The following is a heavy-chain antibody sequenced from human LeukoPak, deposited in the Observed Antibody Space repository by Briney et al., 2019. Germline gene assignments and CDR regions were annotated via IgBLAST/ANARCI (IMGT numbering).Heavy chain of an antibody. J-gene: IGHJ4*02. Sequence: PGGSLRLSCAASGFTFSSYAMSWVRQAPGKGLERVSAISGSGGSTYYADSVKGRFTISRDNSKNTLYLQMNSLRAEDTAVYYCAKRPAEGGSYRYWEYYFDYWGQGTLVTVSS. CDR3: AKRPAEGGSYRYWEYYFDY. CDR2: ISGSGGST. CDR1: GFTFSSYA. V-gene: IGHV3-23*01. D-gene: IGHD3-16*02.